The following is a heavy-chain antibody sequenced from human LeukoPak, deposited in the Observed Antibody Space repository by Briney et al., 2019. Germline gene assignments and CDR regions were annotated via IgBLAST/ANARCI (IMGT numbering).Heavy chain of an antibody. V-gene: IGHV1-2*04. CDR3: TRAMVRGVITPLFDY. J-gene: IGHJ4*02. CDR1: GYTFTSYG. Sequence: ASVKVSCKASGYTFTSYGISWVRQAPGQGLEWMGWINPNSGGTNYAQKFQGWVTMTRDTSISTAYMELSRLGSDDTAVYYCTRAMVRGVITPLFDYWGQGTLVTVSS. D-gene: IGHD3-10*01. CDR2: INPNSGGT.